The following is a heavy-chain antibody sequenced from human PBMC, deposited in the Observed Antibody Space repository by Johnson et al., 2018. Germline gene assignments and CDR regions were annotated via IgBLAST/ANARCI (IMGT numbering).Heavy chain of an antibody. V-gene: IGHV3-64*01. Sequence: VQLVQSGGGLVQPGGSLRLSCAASGFTFSSYAMHWVRQAPGKGLEYVSAISSNGGSTYYANSVKGRFTISRDNSKNTLYLQMGSLRAEDMAVYYCARESRYYYDSSGYPAPPDAFDIWGQGTMVTVSS. J-gene: IGHJ3*02. CDR3: ARESRYYYDSSGYPAPPDAFDI. CDR2: ISSNGGST. CDR1: GFTFSSYA. D-gene: IGHD3-22*01.